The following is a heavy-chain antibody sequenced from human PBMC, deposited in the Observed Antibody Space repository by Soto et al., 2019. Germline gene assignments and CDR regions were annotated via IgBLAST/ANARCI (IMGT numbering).Heavy chain of an antibody. Sequence: GGSLRLSCAASGFTFSSYGMHWVRQAPGKGLEWVAVISYDGSNKYYADSVKGRFTISRDNSKNTLYLQMNSLRAEDTAVYYCAKDNAMVHDYHYYYGMDVWGQGTTVTVSS. V-gene: IGHV3-30*18. CDR2: ISYDGSNK. D-gene: IGHD3-10*01. CDR1: GFTFSSYG. J-gene: IGHJ6*02. CDR3: AKDNAMVHDYHYYYGMDV.